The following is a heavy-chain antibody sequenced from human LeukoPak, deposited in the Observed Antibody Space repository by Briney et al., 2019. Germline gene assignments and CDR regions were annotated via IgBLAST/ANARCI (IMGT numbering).Heavy chain of an antibody. J-gene: IGHJ6*02. CDR2: INPSGGST. CDR3: ATWVTTPEVYYYYYGMDV. CDR1: GYTFTGYY. Sequence: ASVKVSCKASGYTFTGYYIHWVRQAPGQGLEWMGIINPSGGSTSYAQKFQGRVTMTRDTSTSTVYMELSSLRSEDTAVYYCATWVTTPEVYYYYYGMDVWGQGTTVTVSS. V-gene: IGHV1-46*01. D-gene: IGHD4-11*01.